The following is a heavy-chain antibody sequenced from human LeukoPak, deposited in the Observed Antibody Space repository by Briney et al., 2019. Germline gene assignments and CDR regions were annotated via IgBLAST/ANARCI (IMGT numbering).Heavy chain of an antibody. Sequence: GGSLRLSCAASGFTFSSYAMHRVRQAPGKGLEWVAVISYDGSNKYYADSVKGRFTISRDNSKNTLYLQMNSLRAEDTAVYYCARDNRPRGYFDYWGQGTLVTVSS. J-gene: IGHJ4*02. CDR2: ISYDGSNK. V-gene: IGHV3-30-3*01. CDR3: ARDNRPRGYFDY. CDR1: GFTFSSYA. D-gene: IGHD3-10*01.